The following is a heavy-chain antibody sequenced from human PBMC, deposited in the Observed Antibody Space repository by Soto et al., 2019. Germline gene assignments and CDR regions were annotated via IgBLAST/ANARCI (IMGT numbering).Heavy chain of an antibody. Sequence: PGGSLRLSWAASGFTFSGYAMSWVRQAPGKGLEWVSAISGSGGTTYYADSVKGRFTISRDNSKNTLYLQMNSLRAEDTAIYYCAKDRSSAGTTVRFDPWGQGTLVTVSS. CDR2: ISGSGGTT. CDR1: GFTFSGYA. CDR3: AKDRSSAGTTVRFDP. D-gene: IGHD1-1*01. V-gene: IGHV3-23*01. J-gene: IGHJ5*02.